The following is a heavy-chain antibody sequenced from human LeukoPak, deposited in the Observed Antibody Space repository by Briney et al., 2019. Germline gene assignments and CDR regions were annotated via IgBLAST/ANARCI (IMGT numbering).Heavy chain of an antibody. D-gene: IGHD2-21*02. CDR1: SGSISSYY. V-gene: IGHV4-59*08. CDR2: IYYSGST. J-gene: IGHJ4*02. Sequence: SETLSLTCTVSSGSISSYYWSWIRQPPGKGLEWIGYIYYSGSTNYNPSLKSRVTISVDTSKNQFSLKLSSVTAADTAVYYCARTAYCGGDCSAFDYWGQGTLVTVSS. CDR3: ARTAYCGGDCSAFDY.